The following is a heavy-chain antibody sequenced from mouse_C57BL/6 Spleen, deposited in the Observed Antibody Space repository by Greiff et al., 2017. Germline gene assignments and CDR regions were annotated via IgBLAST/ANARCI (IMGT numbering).Heavy chain of an antibody. CDR3: ARTPVPYAMDY. J-gene: IGHJ4*01. CDR1: GYAFSSYW. V-gene: IGHV1-80*01. CDR2: IYPGDGDT. Sequence: VQLQQSGAELVKPGASVKISCKASGYAFSSYWMNWVKQRPGKGLEWIGQIYPGDGDTNYNGKFKGKDTLTADKSSSTAYMQLSSLTSEDSAVYFCARTPVPYAMDYWGQGTSVTVSS. D-gene: IGHD6-1*01.